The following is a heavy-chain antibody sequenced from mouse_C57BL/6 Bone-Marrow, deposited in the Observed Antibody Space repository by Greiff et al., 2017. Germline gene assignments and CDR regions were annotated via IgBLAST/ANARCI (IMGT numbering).Heavy chain of an antibody. D-gene: IGHD1-1*01. CDR1: GSTFTSYW. V-gene: IGHV1-52*01. CDR2: IAPSDSET. J-gene: IGHJ4*01. CDR3: ARPHYYGSSPYAMDY. Sequence: VQLQQPGAELVRPGSSVKLSCKASGSTFTSYWMHWVKPRPIKGLEWMGNIAPSDSETHSNQKFKDKATLTVDKSSSTAYMQLSSLTSEDSAVYYCARPHYYGSSPYAMDYWGQGTSVTVSS.